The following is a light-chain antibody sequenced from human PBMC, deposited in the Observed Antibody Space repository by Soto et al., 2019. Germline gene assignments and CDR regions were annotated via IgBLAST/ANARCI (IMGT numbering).Light chain of an antibody. CDR3: QQYNNWPRT. V-gene: IGKV3-15*01. Sequence: EIVTTQSPATLSVSPGEGATLSCRASQSVNNNLAWYQWKPGQAPRLLIYGASTRATGVPARFSGSGSGTEVTLTISSLQSEDFAVYYCQQYNNWPRTFGHGTKVEIK. CDR1: QSVNNN. J-gene: IGKJ1*01. CDR2: GAS.